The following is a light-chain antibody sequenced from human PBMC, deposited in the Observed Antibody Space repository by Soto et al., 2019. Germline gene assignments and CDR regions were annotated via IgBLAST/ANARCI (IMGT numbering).Light chain of an antibody. J-gene: IGKJ1*01. CDR1: QSVSSN. CDR2: GAS. V-gene: IGKV3-15*01. Sequence: EIVMTQSPATLSVSAGERATLSCRASQSVSSNLAWYQQKPGQAPRLLIYGASTRATGIPARFSGSGSGTEFTLTISSLQSEDFAVYYCQQYNNSPTFGQGTKVEIK. CDR3: QQYNNSPT.